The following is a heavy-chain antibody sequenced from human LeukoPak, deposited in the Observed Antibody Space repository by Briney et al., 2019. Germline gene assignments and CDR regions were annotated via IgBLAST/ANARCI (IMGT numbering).Heavy chain of an antibody. CDR2: ITHRGNT. J-gene: IGHJ4*02. CDR3: ATGYNWNYVDY. Sequence: SETLSLTCAVYGGSFSGFYWSWVRQPPGKGLEWIGEITHRGNTHYNPSLKGRVTVSGDTSKNQFSLKLSSVTAADTAVYYRATGYNWNYVDYWGQGTLVTVSS. V-gene: IGHV4-34*01. CDR1: GGSFSGFY. D-gene: IGHD1-20*01.